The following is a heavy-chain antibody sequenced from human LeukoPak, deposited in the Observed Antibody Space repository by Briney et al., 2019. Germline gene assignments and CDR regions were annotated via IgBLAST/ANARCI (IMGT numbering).Heavy chain of an antibody. J-gene: IGHJ4*02. V-gene: IGHV3-23*01. Sequence: PGGSLRLSCAASGFTFSSYAMSWVRQAPGKGLEWVSAISGSDGSTYYADSVKGRFTISRDNSKNTLYLQMNSLRAEDTAVYYCAKDLEKGYDILTGDLYFDYWGQGTLVTVSS. CDR2: ISGSDGST. D-gene: IGHD3-9*01. CDR3: AKDLEKGYDILTGDLYFDY. CDR1: GFTFSSYA.